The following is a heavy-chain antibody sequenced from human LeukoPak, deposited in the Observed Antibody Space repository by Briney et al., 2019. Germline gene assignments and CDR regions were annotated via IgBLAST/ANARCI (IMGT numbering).Heavy chain of an antibody. CDR3: AIPPCSDGYCYFDF. Sequence: ASVKVSCKASGYIFVDYYIHWVRQAPGQGLEWMGWINPNTGGTKYAQRFQGRVTMTRDTSISTTHMELSGLTSGDTAVYYCAIPPCSDGYCYFDFWGQGTLVTVSS. V-gene: IGHV1-2*02. CDR1: GYIFVDYY. CDR2: INPNTGGT. D-gene: IGHD2-15*01. J-gene: IGHJ4*02.